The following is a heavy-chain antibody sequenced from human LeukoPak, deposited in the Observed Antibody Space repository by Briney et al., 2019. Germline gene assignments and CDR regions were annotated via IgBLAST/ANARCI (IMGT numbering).Heavy chain of an antibody. CDR2: IWYDGSNK. D-gene: IGHD6-19*01. Sequence: GGSLRLSCAASGFTFSSYGMHWVRQAPGKGLEWVAVIWYDGSNKYYADSVKGRFTISRDNSKNTLYLQMNSLRAEDTAVYYCAKVATLAVAGMFDYWGQGTLVTVSS. CDR3: AKVATLAVAGMFDY. J-gene: IGHJ4*02. V-gene: IGHV3-33*06. CDR1: GFTFSSYG.